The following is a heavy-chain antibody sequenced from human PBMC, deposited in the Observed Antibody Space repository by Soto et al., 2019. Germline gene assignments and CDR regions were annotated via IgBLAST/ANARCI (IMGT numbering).Heavy chain of an antibody. CDR1: GFTFSSYA. Sequence: PGGSLRLSCAASGFTFSSYAMSWVRQAPGKGLEWVSAISGSGGSTYYADSVKGRFTISRDNSKNTLYLQMNSLRAEDTAVYYCAKDSGPATVNYYYYYYGMDVWGQGTTVTVSS. J-gene: IGHJ6*02. CDR2: ISGSGGST. D-gene: IGHD4-4*01. V-gene: IGHV3-23*01. CDR3: AKDSGPATVNYYYYYYGMDV.